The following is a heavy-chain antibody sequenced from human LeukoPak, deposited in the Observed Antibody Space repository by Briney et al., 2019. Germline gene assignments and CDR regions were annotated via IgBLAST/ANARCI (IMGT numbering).Heavy chain of an antibody. CDR1: GGSIFSSY. J-gene: IGHJ2*01. CDR2: IYSTGIT. D-gene: IGHD3-22*01. Sequence: SSETLSLTCTVSGGSIFSSYWNWIRQPPGRGLEWIGYIYSTGITSYNPSLKSRGTISIATSKNQFSLRLNSVTAADPAFYYCARRAYFDTSGYSPAAGYFDLWGRGTLVTVSS. V-gene: IGHV4-59*08. CDR3: ARRAYFDTSGYSPAAGYFDL.